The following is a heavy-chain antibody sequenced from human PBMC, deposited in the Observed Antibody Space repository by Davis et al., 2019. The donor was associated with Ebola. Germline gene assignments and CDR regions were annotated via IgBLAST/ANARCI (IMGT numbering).Heavy chain of an antibody. V-gene: IGHV4-34*01. CDR1: GGSFSGYY. Sequence: SETLSLTCAVYGGSFSGYYWSWIRQPPGKGLEWIGEIYHSGSTNYNPSLKSRVTLSVDKSKNQFSRKLSSVPATDTAVYYCARKHSGQIRWEYYYYYGMDVWGQGTTVTVSS. CDR3: ARKHSGQIRWEYYYYYGMDV. D-gene: IGHD6-19*01. J-gene: IGHJ6*02. CDR2: IYHSGST.